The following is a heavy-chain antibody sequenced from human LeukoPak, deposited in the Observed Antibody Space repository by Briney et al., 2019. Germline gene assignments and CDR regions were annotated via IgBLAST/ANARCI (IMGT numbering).Heavy chain of an antibody. Sequence: GRSLRLSCAASGFTFSSYGMHWVRQAPGKGLEWVAVISYDGSNKYYADSVKGRFTISRDNSKNTLYLQMNSLRAEDTAVYYCAKDLEGYCSGGSCYSSFDYWGQGTLVTVSS. CDR2: ISYDGSNK. CDR1: GFTFSSYG. V-gene: IGHV3-30*18. D-gene: IGHD2-15*01. J-gene: IGHJ4*02. CDR3: AKDLEGYCSGGSCYSSFDY.